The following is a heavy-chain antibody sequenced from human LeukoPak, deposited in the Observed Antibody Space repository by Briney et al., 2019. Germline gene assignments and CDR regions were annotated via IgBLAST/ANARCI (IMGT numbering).Heavy chain of an antibody. J-gene: IGHJ6*02. CDR1: GYTFTRYY. V-gene: IGHV1-18*04. Sequence: ASVKVSCKASGYTFTRYYMHWVRQAPGQGLEWMGWISAYNGNTNYAQKLQGRVTMTTDTSTSTAYMELRSLRSDDTAVYYCARVSAHCSSTSCPAYYYYGMDVWGQGTTVTVSS. CDR3: ARVSAHCSSTSCPAYYYYGMDV. D-gene: IGHD2-2*01. CDR2: ISAYNGNT.